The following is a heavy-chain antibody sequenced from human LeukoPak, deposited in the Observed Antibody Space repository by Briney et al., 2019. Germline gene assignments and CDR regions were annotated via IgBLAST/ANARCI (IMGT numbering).Heavy chain of an antibody. Sequence: SVKLSYNSSGYTFTSYGMRCARQAPRQGLECMRCNSAHNDNTNYAQKLQRRVTITTHTSTSTAHMELRSLRSVDTAVYYCACLEGDGMDVWGKGTRVTV. CDR1: GYTFTSYG. D-gene: IGHD1-1*01. J-gene: IGHJ6*04. CDR2: NSAHNDNT. V-gene: IGHV1-18*04. CDR3: ACLEGDGMDV.